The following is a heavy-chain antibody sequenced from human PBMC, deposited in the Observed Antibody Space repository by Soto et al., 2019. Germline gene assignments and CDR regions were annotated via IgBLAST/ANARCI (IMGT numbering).Heavy chain of an antibody. CDR1: GYTFTTYG. CDR3: ARREAYCSSGTCYHFDY. Sequence: ASVKVSCKASGYTFTTYGISWVRQAPGQGLEWMGWVSTYNGNTNYEQKLQGRVTLTTDTLTSTAYMELRSLRSDDTAVYYCARREAYCSSGTCYHFDYWGQGTLVTVSS. D-gene: IGHD2-15*01. V-gene: IGHV1-18*04. CDR2: VSTYNGNT. J-gene: IGHJ4*02.